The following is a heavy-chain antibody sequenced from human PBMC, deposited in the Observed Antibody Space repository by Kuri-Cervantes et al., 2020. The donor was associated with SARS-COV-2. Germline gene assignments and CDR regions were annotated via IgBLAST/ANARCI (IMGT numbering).Heavy chain of an antibody. CDR3: ARDPGLVSAAIDWYFDL. D-gene: IGHD2-2*01. CDR1: GYTFTSYG. CDR2: ISAYNGNT. V-gene: IGHV1-18*01. J-gene: IGHJ2*01. Sequence: ASVKVSCKASGYTFTSYGISWVRQAPGQGLEWMGWISAYNGNTNYAQKLQGRVTMTTDTSTSTAYMELRSLRSDDTAVYYCARDPGLVSAAIDWYFDLWGRGTLVTVSS.